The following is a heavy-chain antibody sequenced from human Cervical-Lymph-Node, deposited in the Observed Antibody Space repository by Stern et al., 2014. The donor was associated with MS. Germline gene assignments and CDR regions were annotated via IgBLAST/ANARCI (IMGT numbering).Heavy chain of an antibody. Sequence: DVQLVESGGGLVQPGGSLRLSCAASGFTFSTYWMSWVRQAPGKGQEWVANIKQDGSQKYYVDSVKGRFTISRDNAKNSLYLQMNSLRAEDTAVYYCARPECTGGTCYSSWFDPWGQGTLVTVSS. D-gene: IGHD2-15*01. J-gene: IGHJ5*02. CDR1: GFTFSTYW. CDR2: IKQDGSQK. V-gene: IGHV3-7*01. CDR3: ARPECTGGTCYSSWFDP.